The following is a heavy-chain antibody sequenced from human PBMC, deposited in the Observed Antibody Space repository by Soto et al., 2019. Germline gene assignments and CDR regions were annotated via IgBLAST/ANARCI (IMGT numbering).Heavy chain of an antibody. Sequence: PGGSLRLSCAASGFTFSSYGMHWVRQAPGKGLEWVAVIWYDGSNKYYADSVKGRFTISRDNSKNTLYLQMNSLRAEDTAVYYCARDAPGGSHARNYYYYGMDVWGQGTTVTVSS. CDR1: GFTFSSYG. CDR2: IWYDGSNK. CDR3: ARDAPGGSHARNYYYYGMDV. D-gene: IGHD2-15*01. J-gene: IGHJ6*02. V-gene: IGHV3-33*01.